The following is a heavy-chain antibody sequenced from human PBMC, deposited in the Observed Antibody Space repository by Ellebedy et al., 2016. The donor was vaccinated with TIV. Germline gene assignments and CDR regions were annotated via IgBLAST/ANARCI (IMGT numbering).Heavy chain of an antibody. V-gene: IGHV4-59*08. CDR3: ARYRSGPPGPPLAY. CDR2: IYYTGTT. CDR1: GASFSRYY. J-gene: IGHJ4*02. Sequence: SETLSLTXAVYGASFSRYYWTWIRQPPGKGLEWLGFIYYTGTTVYNPSLNSRVTISVDTSKNQFSLKLTSVTAADTAVYYCARYRSGPPGPPLAYWGQGILVTVSS. D-gene: IGHD6-19*01.